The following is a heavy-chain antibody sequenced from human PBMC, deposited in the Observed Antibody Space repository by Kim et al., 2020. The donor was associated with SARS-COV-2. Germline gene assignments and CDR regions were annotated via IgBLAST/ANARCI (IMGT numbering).Heavy chain of an antibody. D-gene: IGHD6-6*01. Sequence: ASVKVSCKASGYTFTGYYMHWVRQAPGQGLEWMGWINPNSGGTNYAQKFQGRVTMTRDTSISTAYMELSRLRSDDTAVYYCARRRYSSSVFGELDWGQGTLVTVSS. CDR3: ARRRYSSSVFGELD. CDR2: INPNSGGT. V-gene: IGHV1-2*02. J-gene: IGHJ4*02. CDR1: GYTFTGYY.